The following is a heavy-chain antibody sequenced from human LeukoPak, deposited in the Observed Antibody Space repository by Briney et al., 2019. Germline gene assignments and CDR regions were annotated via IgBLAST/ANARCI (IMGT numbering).Heavy chain of an antibody. CDR3: ARANSHRVEEAFDI. D-gene: IGHD4-23*01. CDR2: ISPIFGTA. V-gene: IGHV1-69*13. Sequence: SVNVSCKASGGTFSSYAISWVRQAPGQGLEWMGGISPIFGTANYAQKFQGRVTITAAESTSTAYMELSSLRSEDTAVYYCARANSHRVEEAFDIWGQGTMVTVSS. CDR1: GGTFSSYA. J-gene: IGHJ3*02.